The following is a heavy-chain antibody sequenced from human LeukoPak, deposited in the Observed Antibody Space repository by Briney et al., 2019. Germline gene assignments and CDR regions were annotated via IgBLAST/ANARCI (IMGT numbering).Heavy chain of an antibody. CDR1: GYIFTSYT. Sequence: ASVKVSCKASGYIFTSYTINWVRQAPGQGLEWMGRISAHNGNTNYAQKLQGRVTMTRDTSTSTVYMELSSLRSEDTAVYYCARVMVGDPDSPFDPWGQGTLVTVSS. V-gene: IGHV1-18*01. CDR2: ISAHNGNT. D-gene: IGHD1-26*01. CDR3: ARVMVGDPDSPFDP. J-gene: IGHJ5*02.